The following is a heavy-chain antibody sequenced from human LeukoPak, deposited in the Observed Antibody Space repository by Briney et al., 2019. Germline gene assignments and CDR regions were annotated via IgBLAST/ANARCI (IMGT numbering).Heavy chain of an antibody. CDR2: INHSGST. D-gene: IGHD5-12*01. CDR1: GGSFSGYY. Sequence: KPSETLSLTCAVYGGSFSGYYWSWIRQPRGKGLEWIGEINHSGSTNYNPSLKSRVTISVDTSKNQFSLKLSSVTAADTAVYYCARINSGYEYETDYWGQGTLVTVSS. CDR3: ARINSGYEYETDY. V-gene: IGHV4-34*01. J-gene: IGHJ4*02.